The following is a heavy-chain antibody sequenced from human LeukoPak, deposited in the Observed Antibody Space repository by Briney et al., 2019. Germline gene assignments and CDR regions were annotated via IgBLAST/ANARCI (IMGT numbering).Heavy chain of an antibody. Sequence: GGSLRLSCVASGFTFNTFAMIWVRQPPGKGLEWVSSIFQGGGEIHYADSVRGRFTISRDNSKNTLFLQMNSLRAEDTAIYYCATYRQVMLPFESWGRGTLVTVSS. CDR1: GFTFNTFA. D-gene: IGHD5-18*01. CDR3: ATYRQVMLPFES. J-gene: IGHJ4*02. V-gene: IGHV3-23*01. CDR2: IFQGGGEI.